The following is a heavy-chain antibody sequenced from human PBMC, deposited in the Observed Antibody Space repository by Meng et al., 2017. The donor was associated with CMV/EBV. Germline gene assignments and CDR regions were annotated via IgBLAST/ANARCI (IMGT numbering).Heavy chain of an antibody. CDR2: IYYGGST. CDR1: VGSINSGDYY. D-gene: IGHD3-9*01. CDR3: ARSGLSGYYSLTY. J-gene: IGHJ4*02. V-gene: IGHV4-30-4*08. Sequence: SVGSINSGDYYWSWIRQPPGQGLEWIGYIYYGGSTYYNPSLESRLTISVDTSKNQFSLKLTSVTAADTAVYYCARSGLSGYYSLTYWGQGTLVTVSS.